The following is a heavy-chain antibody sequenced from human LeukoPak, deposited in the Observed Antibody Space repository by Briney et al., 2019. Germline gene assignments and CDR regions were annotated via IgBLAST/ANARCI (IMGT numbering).Heavy chain of an antibody. Sequence: ASVKVSCKASGYIFTDYYIHWVRQAPGQGLQRMGWINPLSGGTNYAQKFQGRVTMTRDTSISTAYMELSRLRSDDTAVYYCARGRYYGSGSYYKAFDYWGQGTLVTVSS. J-gene: IGHJ4*02. CDR1: GYIFTDYY. V-gene: IGHV1-2*02. D-gene: IGHD3-10*01. CDR2: INPLSGGT. CDR3: ARGRYYGSGSYYKAFDY.